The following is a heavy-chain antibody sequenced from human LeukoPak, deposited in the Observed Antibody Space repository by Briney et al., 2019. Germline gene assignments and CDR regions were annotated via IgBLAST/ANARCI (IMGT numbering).Heavy chain of an antibody. CDR3: ARVGGSKYYDFWSGRSQYYYYYYMDV. V-gene: IGHV3-30-3*01. CDR2: ISYDGSNK. J-gene: IGHJ6*03. Sequence: PGGSLRLSCAASGLTFSSYAMHWVRQAPGKGLEWVAVISYDGSNKYYADSVKGRFSISRDNSKNTLYLQMNSLRAEDTAVYYCARVGGSKYYDFWSGRSQYYYYYYMDVWGKGTTVAVSS. CDR1: GLTFSSYA. D-gene: IGHD3-3*01.